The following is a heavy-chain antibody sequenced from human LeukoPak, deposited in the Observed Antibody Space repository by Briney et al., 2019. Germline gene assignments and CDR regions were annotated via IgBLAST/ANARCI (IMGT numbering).Heavy chain of an antibody. CDR1: GFTFGDYY. V-gene: IGHV3-11*04. D-gene: IGHD3-10*02. CDR3: AELGSTMIGGV. Sequence: GGSLRLSCAASGFTFGDYYMSWIRQAPGKGLEWVSYISSSDSPIYYADSVKGRFTISRDNAKNSLYLQMNSLRAEDTAVYYCAELGSTMIGGVWGKGTTVTISS. CDR2: ISSSDSPI. J-gene: IGHJ6*04.